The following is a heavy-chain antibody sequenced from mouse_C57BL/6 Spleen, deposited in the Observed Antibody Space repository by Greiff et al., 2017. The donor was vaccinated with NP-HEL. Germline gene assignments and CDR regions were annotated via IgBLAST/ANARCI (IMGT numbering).Heavy chain of an antibody. CDR1: GYTFTSYW. CDR2: IYPSDSET. CDR3: ARGNRHYYGTQFAY. J-gene: IGHJ3*01. V-gene: IGHV1-61*01. Sequence: QVQLQQPGAELVRPGSSVKLSCKASGYTFTSYWMDWVKQRPGQGLEWIGNIYPSDSETHYNQKFKDKATLTVDKSSSTAYMQLSSLTSEDSAVYYCARGNRHYYGTQFAYWGQGTLVTVSA. D-gene: IGHD1-2*01.